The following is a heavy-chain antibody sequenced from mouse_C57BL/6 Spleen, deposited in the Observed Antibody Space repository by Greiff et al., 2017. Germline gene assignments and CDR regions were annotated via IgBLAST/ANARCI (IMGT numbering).Heavy chain of an antibody. V-gene: IGHV1-82*01. CDR1: GYAFSSSW. CDR3: ARAIYDSNDDWYVDV. D-gene: IGHD2-5*01. J-gene: IGHJ1*03. CDR2: IYPGDGDT. Sequence: VQLQQSGPELVKPGASVKISCKASGYAFSSSWMNWVKQRPGKGLEWIGRIYPGDGDTNYNGKFKGKATLTADKSSSAAYMKLSSLTSEDSAGYCCARAIYDSNDDWYVDVWGTGTTVTVSS.